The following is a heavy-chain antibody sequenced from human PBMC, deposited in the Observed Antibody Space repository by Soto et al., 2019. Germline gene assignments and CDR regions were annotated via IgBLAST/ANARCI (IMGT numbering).Heavy chain of an antibody. V-gene: IGHV4-39*01. Sequence: SETLSLTCTVSGGSISSSSYYWGWIRQPPGKGLEWIGSIYYSGSTYYNPSLKSRVTISVDTSKNQFSLKLSSVTAADTAVYYCARPPGPNIVATSGVGQRGDAFDIWGQGTMVTVSS. CDR1: GGSISSSSYY. CDR3: ARPPGPNIVATSGVGQRGDAFDI. D-gene: IGHD5-12*01. J-gene: IGHJ3*02. CDR2: IYYSGST.